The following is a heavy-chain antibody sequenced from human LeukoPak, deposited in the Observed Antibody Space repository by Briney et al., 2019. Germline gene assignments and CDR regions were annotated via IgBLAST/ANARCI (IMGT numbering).Heavy chain of an antibody. CDR1: GFTVSSNY. Sequence: GGSLRLSCAASGFTVSSNYMSWVRQAPGKGLEWVSVIYSGGSTYYADSVKGRFTISRDNSENTLYLQMSSLRAEDTAVYYCARAISVRYYGSGSYGYWGQGTLVTVSS. CDR2: IYSGGST. D-gene: IGHD3-10*01. CDR3: ARAISVRYYGSGSYGY. V-gene: IGHV3-66*01. J-gene: IGHJ4*02.